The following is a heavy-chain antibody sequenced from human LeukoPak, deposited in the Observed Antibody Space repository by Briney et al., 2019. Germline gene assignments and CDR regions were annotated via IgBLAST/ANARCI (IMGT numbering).Heavy chain of an antibody. CDR1: GGSFSGYY. D-gene: IGHD2-2*01. V-gene: IGHV4-34*01. CDR2: INHSGST. J-gene: IGHJ4*02. CDR3: ARAFVVVPAAHFDY. Sequence: SETLSLTCAVYGGSFSGYYWSWIRQPPGKGLEWIGEINHSGSTNYNPSLKSRVTISVDTSKNQFSLKLSSVTAADTAVYCCARAFVVVPAAHFDYWGQGTLATVSS.